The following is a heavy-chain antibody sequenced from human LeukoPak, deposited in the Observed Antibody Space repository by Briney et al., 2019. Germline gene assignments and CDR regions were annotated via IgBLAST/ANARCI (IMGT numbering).Heavy chain of an antibody. D-gene: IGHD3-16*02. Sequence: ASVKVSCKASGGTFSSYAISWVRQAPGQGLEWMGGIIPIFGTANYAQKFQGRVTITADESTSTAYMELSSLRSEDTAVYYCARGAPLRDTFGGVIVMRYYYYYMDVWGKGTTVTVSS. V-gene: IGHV1-69*01. CDR2: IIPIFGTA. CDR1: GGTFSSYA. CDR3: ARGAPLRDTFGGVIVMRYYYYYMDV. J-gene: IGHJ6*03.